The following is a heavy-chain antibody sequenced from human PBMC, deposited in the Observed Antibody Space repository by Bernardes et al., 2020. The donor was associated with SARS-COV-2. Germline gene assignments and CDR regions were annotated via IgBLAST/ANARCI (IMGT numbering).Heavy chain of an antibody. CDR2: ISGSGGST. CDR1: GFTFSSYA. D-gene: IGHD2-2*01. Sequence: GGSLRLSCAASGFTFSSYAMSWVRQAPGKGLEWVSAISGSGGSTYYADSVKGRFTISRDNSKNTLYLQMNSLRAEDTAVYYCAKDGGRCSSTGCYGWYFDLWGRGTLVTVSA. V-gene: IGHV3-23*01. CDR3: AKDGGRCSSTGCYGWYFDL. J-gene: IGHJ2*01.